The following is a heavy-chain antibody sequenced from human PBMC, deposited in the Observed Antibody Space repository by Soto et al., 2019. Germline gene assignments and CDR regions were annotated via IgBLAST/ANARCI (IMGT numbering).Heavy chain of an antibody. CDR2: IYYSGST. CDR1: GGSVSSGSYY. D-gene: IGHD3-22*01. J-gene: IGHJ3*02. CDR3: ARTYDDSGPNSGGYGFDI. V-gene: IGHV4-61*01. Sequence: SETLSLTCTVSGGSVSSGSYYWSWIRQPPGKGLEWLAYIYYSGSTSYNPSLKSRVSISLDTSMNQFSLKLSSVTAADTAVYYCARTYDDSGPNSGGYGFDIWGQGTMVT.